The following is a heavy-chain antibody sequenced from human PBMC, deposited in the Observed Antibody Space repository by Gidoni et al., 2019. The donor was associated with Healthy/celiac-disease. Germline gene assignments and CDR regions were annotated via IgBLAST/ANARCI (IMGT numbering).Heavy chain of an antibody. V-gene: IGHV5-51*01. J-gene: IGHJ6*03. CDR2: IYPGDSDT. Sequence: EVQLVQSGAEVKKPGESLKISCKGSGYSCTSYWIGWVRQMPGKGLEWMGIIYPGDSDTRYSPSFQGQVTISADKSISTAYLQWSSLKAPDTAMYYCARLISSSRYDDYYYYYMDVWGKGTTVTVSS. D-gene: IGHD6-13*01. CDR3: ARLISSSRYDDYYYYYMDV. CDR1: GYSCTSYW.